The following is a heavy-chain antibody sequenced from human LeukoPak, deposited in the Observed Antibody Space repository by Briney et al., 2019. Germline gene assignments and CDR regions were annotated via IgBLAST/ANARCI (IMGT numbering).Heavy chain of an antibody. V-gene: IGHV4-30-2*01. D-gene: IGHD6-13*01. CDR2: IYHSGST. CDR1: GGSISSGGYY. CDR3: ARSRIAAAGTVPFDY. Sequence: SETLSLTCTVSGGSISSGGYYWSWIRQPPGKGLEWIGYIYHSGSTYYNPSLKSRVTISVDRSKNQFSLKLSSVTAADAAVYYCARSRIAAAGTVPFDYWGQGTLVTVSS. J-gene: IGHJ4*02.